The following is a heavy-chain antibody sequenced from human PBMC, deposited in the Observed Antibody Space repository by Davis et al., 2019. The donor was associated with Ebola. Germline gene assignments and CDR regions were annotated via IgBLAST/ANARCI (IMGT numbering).Heavy chain of an antibody. CDR3: ARPAYGSGSFDY. CDR2: IYYSGST. V-gene: IGHV4-39*01. D-gene: IGHD3-10*01. CDR1: GGSISSSSYY. J-gene: IGHJ4*02. Sequence: MPSETLSLTCTVSGGSISSSSYYWGWIRQPPGKGLEWIGSIYYSGSTYYNPSLKSRVTISVDTSKNQFSLKLSSVTAADTAVYYCARPAYGSGSFDYWGQGTLVTVSS.